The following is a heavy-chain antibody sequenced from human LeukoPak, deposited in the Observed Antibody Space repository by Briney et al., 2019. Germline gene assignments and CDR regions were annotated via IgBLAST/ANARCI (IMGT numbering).Heavy chain of an antibody. CDR2: INWNGGST. D-gene: IGHD3-3*01. CDR1: GFTFSSYW. Sequence: GGSLRLSCAASGFTFSSYWMSWVRQAPGKGLEWVSGINWNGGSTGYADPVKGRFTISRDNAKNSLYLQMNSLRAEDTALYYCARSGGFGVVTYYFDYWGQGTLVTVSS. CDR3: ARSGGFGVVTYYFDY. V-gene: IGHV3-20*04. J-gene: IGHJ4*02.